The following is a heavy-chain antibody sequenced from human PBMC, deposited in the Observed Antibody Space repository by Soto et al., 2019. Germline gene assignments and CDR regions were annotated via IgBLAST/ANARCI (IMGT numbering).Heavy chain of an antibody. CDR2: ISFDGSSK. V-gene: IGHV3-30*03. CDR1: GFTFSGCD. CDR3: EWEGL. J-gene: IGHJ4*02. Sequence: GGSLRLSCAVTGFTFSGCDMHWVRQAPGKGLEWVSVISFDGSSKHYADSVKGRFTISRDNSKNTLYLQMSSLRTEDTAVYYCEWEGLWGQGTLVTVSS.